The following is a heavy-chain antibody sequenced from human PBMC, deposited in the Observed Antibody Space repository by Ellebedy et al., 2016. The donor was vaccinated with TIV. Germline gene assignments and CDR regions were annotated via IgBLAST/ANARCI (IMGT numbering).Heavy chain of an antibody. CDR2: IYYSGST. J-gene: IGHJ4*02. D-gene: IGHD3-9*01. V-gene: IGHV4-39*07. CDR1: GCSISSSSYY. Sequence: MPSETLSLTCTVSGCSISSSSYYWGWIRQPPGKGLEWIGSIYYSGSTYYNPSLKRRVTISVDTSKHQFSLKLSSVTAADTAVYYCARFLRYLAYWGQGTLVTVSS. CDR3: ARFLRYLAY.